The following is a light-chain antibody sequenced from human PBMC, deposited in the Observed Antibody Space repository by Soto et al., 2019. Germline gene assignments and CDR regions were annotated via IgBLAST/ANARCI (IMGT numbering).Light chain of an antibody. V-gene: IGLV2-14*01. CDR1: SSDVGSYNY. J-gene: IGLJ2*01. CDR3: SSYTSSSTLV. CDR2: EVS. Sequence: QSALTQPASVSGSPGQSITISCTGTSSDVGSYNYVSWYQQHPGKAPKLMIYEVSNRPSGVSNRFSGSKSGNTASLTISGLQAEDEADYYCSSYTSSSTLVFGGGTKVNVL.